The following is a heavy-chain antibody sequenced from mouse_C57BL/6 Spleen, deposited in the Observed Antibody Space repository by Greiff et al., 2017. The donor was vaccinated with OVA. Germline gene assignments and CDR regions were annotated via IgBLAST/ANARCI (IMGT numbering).Heavy chain of an antibody. CDR1: GFTFSDYG. CDR3: ARPGRGYFDY. Sequence: GFTFSDYGMHWVRQAPEKGLEWVAYISSGSSTIYYADTVKGRFTISRDNAKNTLFLQMTSLRSEDTAMYYCARPGRGYFDYWGQGTTLTVSS. J-gene: IGHJ2*01. CDR2: ISSGSSTI. V-gene: IGHV5-17*01. D-gene: IGHD3-3*01.